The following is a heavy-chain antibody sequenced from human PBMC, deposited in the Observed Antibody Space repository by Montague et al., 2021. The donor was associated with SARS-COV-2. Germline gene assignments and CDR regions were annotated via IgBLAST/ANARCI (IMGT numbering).Heavy chain of an antibody. CDR3: ASGRMVPYSSSWTTLYYYYGMDV. CDR1: GDSVSSNSAA. J-gene: IGHJ6*02. Sequence: CAISGDSVSSNSAAWNWLRQSPSRGLEWLGRTYYRSKWYNDYAVSVKSRITINPDTSKNQLSLQLHSVTPEDTAVYYCASGRMVPYSSSWTTLYYYYGMDVWGQGTTVTVSS. D-gene: IGHD6-13*01. V-gene: IGHV6-1*01. CDR2: TYYRSKWYN.